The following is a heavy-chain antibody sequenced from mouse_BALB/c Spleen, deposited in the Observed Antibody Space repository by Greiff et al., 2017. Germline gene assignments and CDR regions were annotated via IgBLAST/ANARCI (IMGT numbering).Heavy chain of an antibody. Sequence: QVQLQQSGAELAKPGASVKMSCKASGYTFTSYWMHWVKQRPGQGLEWIGYINPSTGYTEYNQKFKDKATLTADKSSSTAYMQLSSLTSEDSAVYYCARTVDAMDYWGQGTSVTVSS. CDR3: ARTVDAMDY. CDR2: INPSTGYT. CDR1: GYTFTSYW. J-gene: IGHJ4*01. D-gene: IGHD1-1*01. V-gene: IGHV1-7*01.